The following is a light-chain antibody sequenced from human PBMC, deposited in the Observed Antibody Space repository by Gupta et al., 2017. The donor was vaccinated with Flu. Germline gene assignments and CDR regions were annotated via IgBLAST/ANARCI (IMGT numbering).Light chain of an antibody. CDR2: AAS. CDR1: NSVSSNY. CDR3: QQYGSVPRT. Sequence: YWSTRKGDTSHSRASNSVSSNYLAWYQHKPGQAPRLLISAASTRDTGIPDRFSGSGSGTEFTLGISRLETEDFAVYYCQQYGSVPRTFGGGTKVEIK. V-gene: IGKV3-20*01. J-gene: IGKJ4*01.